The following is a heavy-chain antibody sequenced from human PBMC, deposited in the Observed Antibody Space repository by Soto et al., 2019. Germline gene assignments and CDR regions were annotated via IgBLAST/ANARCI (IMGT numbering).Heavy chain of an antibody. J-gene: IGHJ4*02. CDR1: GYTFTSYA. Sequence: QVQLVQSGAEVKKPGASVKVSCKASGYTFTSYAMHWVRQAPGQRLEWMGWINAGNGNTKYSQKLQGRVTITRDTSARTGYMELSSLRSEDTAVYDCASADIVVVPAASFDYWGQGTLVTVSS. D-gene: IGHD2-2*01. CDR3: ASADIVVVPAASFDY. V-gene: IGHV1-3*01. CDR2: INAGNGNT.